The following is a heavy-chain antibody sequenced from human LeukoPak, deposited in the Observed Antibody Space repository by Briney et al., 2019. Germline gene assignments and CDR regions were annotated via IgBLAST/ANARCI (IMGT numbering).Heavy chain of an antibody. D-gene: IGHD5-24*01. CDR2: IIPIFGTA. V-gene: IGHV1-69*13. J-gene: IGHJ4*02. CDR3: ATWRRDGYNFLR. Sequence: ASVKVSCKASGGTFSSYAISWVRQAPGQGLEWMGGIIPIFGTANYAQKFQGRVTITADESTSTAYMELSSLRSEDTAVYYCATWRRDGYNFLRWGQGTLVTVSS. CDR1: GGTFSSYA.